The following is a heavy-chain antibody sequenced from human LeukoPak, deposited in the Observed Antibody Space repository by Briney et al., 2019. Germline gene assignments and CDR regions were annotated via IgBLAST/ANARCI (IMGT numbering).Heavy chain of an antibody. CDR2: INQGASEK. J-gene: IGHJ4*02. CDR3: ASDGGPFDH. V-gene: IGHV3-7*01. Sequence: GGSLRLSCAASGLTFSGYWMSWVRQAPGKGLEWVANINQGASEKYYVDSVRGRFTISRDNAKKSVTQQMNSLRVDDTAVYYCASDGGPFDHWGQGTLVTVSS. CDR1: GLTFSGYW. D-gene: IGHD3-3*01.